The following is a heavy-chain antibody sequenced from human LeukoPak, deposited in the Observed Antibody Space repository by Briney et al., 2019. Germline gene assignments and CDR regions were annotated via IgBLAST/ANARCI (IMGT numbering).Heavy chain of an antibody. Sequence: SGPALVKPTQTLTLTCTFSGFSLSTSGMCVSWIRQPPGKALEWLARIDWDDDKYYSTSLKTRLPISKDPSKNQVVLTMTTMDPVDTATYYCARIRRYGDPPGGDYYYYMDVWGKGTTVTVSS. CDR2: IDWDDDK. V-gene: IGHV2-70*11. J-gene: IGHJ6*03. CDR3: ARIRRYGDPPGGDYYYYMDV. CDR1: GFSLSTSGMC. D-gene: IGHD4-17*01.